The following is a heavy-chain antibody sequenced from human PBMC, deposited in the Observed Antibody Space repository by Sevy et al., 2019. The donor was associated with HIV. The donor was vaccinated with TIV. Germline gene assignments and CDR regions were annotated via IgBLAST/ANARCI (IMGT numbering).Heavy chain of an antibody. CDR1: GFTFGTYW. CDR3: ARPKAGTIFGEFQH. V-gene: IGHV3-74*01. J-gene: IGHJ1*01. CDR2: INSDGSTT. Sequence: GGSLRLSCAASGFTFGTYWMHWVRQAPGKGLEWVSHINSDGSTTKYADSVQGRFTISRDNAENTLYLQMNSLRPEDTAVYYCARPKAGTIFGEFQHWGQGSLVTVSS. D-gene: IGHD3-3*01.